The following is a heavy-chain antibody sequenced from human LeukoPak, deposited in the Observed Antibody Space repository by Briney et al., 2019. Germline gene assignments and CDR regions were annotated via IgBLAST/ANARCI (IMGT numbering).Heavy chain of an antibody. Sequence: SETLSLTCTVSGDSISSGSYYWSWIRQPAGKGLEWIGRIYTSGSTNYNPSLKSRVTISVDTSKNQFSLKLSSVTAADTAVYYCARITFVVEGYGMDVWGQGTTVTVSS. CDR1: GDSISSGSYY. J-gene: IGHJ6*02. CDR2: IYTSGST. CDR3: ARITFVVEGYGMDV. V-gene: IGHV4-61*02. D-gene: IGHD2-21*01.